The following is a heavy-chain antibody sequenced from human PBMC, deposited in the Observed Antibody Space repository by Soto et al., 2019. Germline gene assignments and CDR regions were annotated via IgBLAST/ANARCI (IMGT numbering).Heavy chain of an antibody. D-gene: IGHD1-1*01. CDR2: ISGRTGST. CDR3: GVQYDY. V-gene: IGHV3-23*01. Sequence: GGSLRLSCAASGFTFSSYAMSWVRQAPGKGLEWVSAISGRTGSTSYADSVKGRFTISRDNSRNTLYLQMHSLRAEDTAVYYCGVQYDYWGQGTLVTVSS. J-gene: IGHJ4*02. CDR1: GFTFSSYA.